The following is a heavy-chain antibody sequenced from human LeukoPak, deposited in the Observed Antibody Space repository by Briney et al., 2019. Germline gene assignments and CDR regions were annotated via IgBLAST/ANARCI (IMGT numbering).Heavy chain of an antibody. CDR1: GGSISSSSYY. V-gene: IGHV4-39*01. D-gene: IGHD3-10*01. Sequence: SETLSLTCTVSGGSISSSSYYWGWIRQPPGKGLEWIGSIYYSGSTYYNPSLKSRVTISVDTSKNQFSLKLSSVTAADTAVYYCARQGGERIWFGELYLDYWGQGTLVTVSS. CDR3: ARQGGERIWFGELYLDY. CDR2: IYYSGST. J-gene: IGHJ4*02.